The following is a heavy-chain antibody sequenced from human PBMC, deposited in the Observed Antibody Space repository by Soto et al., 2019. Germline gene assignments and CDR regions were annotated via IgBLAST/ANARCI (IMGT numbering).Heavy chain of an antibody. CDR1: GGSFSGYY. Sequence: PSETLSLTCAVYGGSFSGYYWNWIRQPPGKGLEKIGEINHSGSTNYNPSHKSRVTISVDTSKNQFSLKLSFVTAADTAVYYCARHEGGYYDSSGYYYGVTGYYGMDVWGQGTTVTVS. J-gene: IGHJ6*02. CDR3: ARHEGGYYDSSGYYYGVTGYYGMDV. V-gene: IGHV4-34*01. D-gene: IGHD3-22*01. CDR2: INHSGST.